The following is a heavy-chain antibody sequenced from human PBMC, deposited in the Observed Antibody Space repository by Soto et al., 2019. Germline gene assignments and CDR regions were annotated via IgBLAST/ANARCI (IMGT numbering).Heavy chain of an antibody. J-gene: IGHJ5*02. Sequence: AVKVSCKASGGTFSSYAISWVRQAPGQGLEWMGGIIPIFGTANYAQKFQGRVTITADKSTSTAYMELSSLRSEDTAVYYCARDSSRIAAVNWFDPWGQGTLVTVSS. CDR1: GGTFSSYA. CDR2: IIPIFGTA. V-gene: IGHV1-69*06. CDR3: ARDSSRIAAVNWFDP. D-gene: IGHD6-13*01.